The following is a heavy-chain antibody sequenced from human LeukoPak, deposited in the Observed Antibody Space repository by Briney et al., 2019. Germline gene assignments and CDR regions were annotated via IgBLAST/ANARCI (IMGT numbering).Heavy chain of an antibody. V-gene: IGHV3-53*01. J-gene: IGHJ3*01. D-gene: IGHD3-22*01. CDR3: ARDGADNSGYYFGSL. CDR1: GFTVRSSY. CDR2: IYSGGSP. Sequence: GGSLRLSCAASGFTVRSSYMSWVRQAPGTGLGWVSVIYSGGSPDYSDSAKGRFTISNDNSENTLYLQMNSLRVEDTAVYYCARDGADNSGYYFGSLWGQGTMVTVSS.